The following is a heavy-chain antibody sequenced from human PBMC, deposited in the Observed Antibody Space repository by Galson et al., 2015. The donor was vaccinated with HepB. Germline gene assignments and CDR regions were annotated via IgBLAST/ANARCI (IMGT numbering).Heavy chain of an antibody. V-gene: IGHV1-46*04. D-gene: IGHD4-23*01. CDR3: ARALVYGGLDY. J-gene: IGHJ4*02. CDR1: GYTFTSYY. CDR2: INPGGGST. Sequence: SVKVSCKASGYTFTSYYMNWVRQVPGQGLEWVGIINPGGGSTTYAQKLQGRVTMTKDTSTSTVYMELSSLTSEDTGVYYCARALVYGGLDYWGQGTLVTVSS.